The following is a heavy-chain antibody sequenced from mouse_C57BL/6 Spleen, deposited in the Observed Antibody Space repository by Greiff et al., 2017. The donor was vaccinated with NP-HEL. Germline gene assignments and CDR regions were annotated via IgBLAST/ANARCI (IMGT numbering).Heavy chain of an antibody. CDR1: GFTFSSYA. Sequence: EVQRVESGGGLVKPGGSLKLSCAASGFTFSSYAMSWVRQTPEKRLEWVATISDGGSYTYYPDNVKGRFTISRDNAKNNLYLQMSHLKSEDTAMYYCARAPFYGGTDYWGQGTTLTVSS. CDR2: ISDGGSYT. J-gene: IGHJ2*01. D-gene: IGHD1-1*01. CDR3: ARAPFYGGTDY. V-gene: IGHV5-4*01.